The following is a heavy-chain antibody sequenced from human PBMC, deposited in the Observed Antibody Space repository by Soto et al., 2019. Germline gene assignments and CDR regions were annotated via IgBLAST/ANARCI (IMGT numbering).Heavy chain of an antibody. CDR1: GFTFSSYA. CDR3: AKRMVGWYFDL. Sequence: EVQLLESGGGLVQPGGSLRLSCAASGFTFSSYAMNWVRQAPGKGLEWVSVISGSGGSTYYADAVKGRFTISRDNSKNRLYLQMNSLRAEDTAVYYCAKRMVGWYFDLWGRGTLVTVSS. D-gene: IGHD1-26*01. V-gene: IGHV3-23*01. J-gene: IGHJ2*01. CDR2: ISGSGGST.